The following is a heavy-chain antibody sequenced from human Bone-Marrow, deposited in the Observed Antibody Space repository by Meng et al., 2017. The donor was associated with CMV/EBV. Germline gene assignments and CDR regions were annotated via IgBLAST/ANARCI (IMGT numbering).Heavy chain of an antibody. CDR1: GYSISSGYY. CDR3: ARVSGSYQGHWFDP. CDR2: IYHSGST. D-gene: IGHD1-26*01. Sequence: SETLSLTCTVSGYSISSGYYWGWIRQPPGKGLEWIGSIYHSGSTYYNPSLKSRVTISVDTSKNQFSLKLSSVTAADTAVYYCARVSGSYQGHWFDPWGQGTLVTVSS. J-gene: IGHJ5*02. V-gene: IGHV4-38-2*02.